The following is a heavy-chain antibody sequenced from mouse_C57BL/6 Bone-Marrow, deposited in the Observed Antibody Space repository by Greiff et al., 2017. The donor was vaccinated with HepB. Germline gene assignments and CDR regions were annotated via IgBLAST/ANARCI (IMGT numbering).Heavy chain of an antibody. D-gene: IGHD2-5*01. CDR1: GYTFTSYW. Sequence: QVQLQQPGAELVRPGSSVKLSCKASGYTFTSYWMHWVKQRPIQGLEWIGNIDPSDSETHYNQKFKDKATLTVDKSSSTVYMQLSSLTSEDSAVYYCATYYSNLFDVWGTGTTVTVSS. CDR2: IDPSDSET. V-gene: IGHV1-52*01. CDR3: ATYYSNLFDV. J-gene: IGHJ1*03.